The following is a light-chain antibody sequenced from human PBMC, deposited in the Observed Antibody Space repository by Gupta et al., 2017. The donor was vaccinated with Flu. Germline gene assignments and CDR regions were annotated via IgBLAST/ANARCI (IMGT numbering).Light chain of an antibody. CDR2: TND. J-gene: IGLJ3*02. V-gene: IGLV1-40*01. Sequence: HSVLTQPPSVSGAPGQRVTISCTGTSSNTGAGYAVHWYQFVPGTAPKLLIYTNDIRPSGVPDRFSGSRSGASASLAISGLQAEDEADYYGQSFDTGLGGSVFGGGTKLT. CDR1: SSNTGAGYA. CDR3: QSFDTGLGGSV.